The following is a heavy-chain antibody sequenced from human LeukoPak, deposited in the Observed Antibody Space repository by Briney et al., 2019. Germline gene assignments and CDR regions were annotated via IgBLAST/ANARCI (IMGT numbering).Heavy chain of an antibody. CDR3: ASPRISGDSSGYYDTLQY. D-gene: IGHD3-22*01. V-gene: IGHV1-2*06. CDR1: GYTFTGYQ. Sequence: ASVKVSCKASGYTFTGYQMHWVRQAPRQGLEWMVRINPNSGATNYAQKFQGRVTMTRDTSISTAYMELSRLRSDDTAVYYCASPRISGDSSGYYDTLQYWGQGTLVTVSS. J-gene: IGHJ1*01. CDR2: INPNSGAT.